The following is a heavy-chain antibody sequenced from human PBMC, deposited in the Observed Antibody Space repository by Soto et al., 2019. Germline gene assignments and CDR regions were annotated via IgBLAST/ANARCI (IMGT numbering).Heavy chain of an antibody. CDR1: GGSISSSSYF. V-gene: IGHV4-39*01. CDR3: ARHPSDFWFDP. D-gene: IGHD2-21*02. Sequence: QLQLQESGPGLVKPSETLSLTCSVSGGSISSSSYFWGWIRQPPGKGLEWIGSIYYSGSTYYNPSLKSRFTVSVATSKNQSSLKLSSVTAADTAVYYCARHPSDFWFDPWGQGTLVTVSS. CDR2: IYYSGST. J-gene: IGHJ5*02.